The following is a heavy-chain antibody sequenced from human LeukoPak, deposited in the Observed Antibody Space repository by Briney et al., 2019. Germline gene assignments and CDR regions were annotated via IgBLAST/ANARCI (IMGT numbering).Heavy chain of an antibody. D-gene: IGHD3-10*01. V-gene: IGHV3-21*01. CDR3: ARLYNSGRNI. Sequence: TGGSLRLSCAASGFIFSNYGMNWVRQAPGKGLEWVSSISGSSSFMYYADSVKGRFTISRDNAKNSLYLQMNSLRAEDTAVYYCARLYNSGRNIWGQGTMVTVSS. CDR1: GFIFSNYG. J-gene: IGHJ3*02. CDR2: ISGSSSFM.